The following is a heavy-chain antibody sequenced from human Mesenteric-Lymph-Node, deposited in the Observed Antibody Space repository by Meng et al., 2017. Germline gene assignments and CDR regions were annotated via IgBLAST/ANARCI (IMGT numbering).Heavy chain of an antibody. CDR1: GGTFSSYA. CDR2: IIPIFGTA. CDR3: AREANYYDRDAFDI. J-gene: IGHJ3*02. Sequence: SVKVSCKASGGTFSSYAISWVRQAPGQGLEWMGGIIPIFGTANYAQKFQGRVTITTDESTSTAYMELSSLRSEDTAVYYCAREANYYDRDAFDIWGQGTMVTVSS. V-gene: IGHV1-69*05. D-gene: IGHD3-22*01.